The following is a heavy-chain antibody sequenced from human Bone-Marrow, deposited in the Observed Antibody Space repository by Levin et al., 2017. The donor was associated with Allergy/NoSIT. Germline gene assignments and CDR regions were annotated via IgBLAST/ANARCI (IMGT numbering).Heavy chain of an antibody. J-gene: IGHJ6*01. V-gene: IGHV3-23*01. D-gene: IGHD3-10*01. CDR2: ISSSGVTT. Sequence: GGSLRLSCAASGFTFSNYAMNWVRQAPGKGLEWVSGISSSGVTTYYPDSVKGRFTISRDNSNNTLYLQMNTLSAEDTAVYFCAKNYGLTYPYPGHGLDVWGQGTTVRVSS. CDR1: GFTFSNYA. CDR3: AKNYGLTYPYPGHGLDV.